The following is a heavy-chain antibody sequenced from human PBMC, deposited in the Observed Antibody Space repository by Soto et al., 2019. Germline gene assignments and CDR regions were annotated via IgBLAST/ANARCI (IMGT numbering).Heavy chain of an antibody. CDR3: ATHHCSGGSCPFDY. Sequence: SETLSLTCTVSGGSISSYYWSWIRQPPGKGLEWIGYIYYSGSTNFNPSLKSRVTIYVDTSKNQFSLKLSSVTAADPAVYYCATHHCSGGSCPFDYWGQGTLVTVSS. CDR2: IYYSGST. CDR1: GGSISSYY. J-gene: IGHJ4*02. D-gene: IGHD2-15*01. V-gene: IGHV4-59*01.